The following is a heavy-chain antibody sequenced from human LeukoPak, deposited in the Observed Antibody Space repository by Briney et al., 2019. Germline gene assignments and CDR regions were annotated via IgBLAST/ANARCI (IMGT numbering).Heavy chain of an antibody. Sequence: SETLSLTCAVYGGSFSGYYWSWIRQPPGKGLEWIGEINHSGSTNYNPSLNRRVTISVDTSKNQFSLQLSSVTAADTAVYYCARMKRRTMIDYWGQGTLVTVSP. D-gene: IGHD3-22*01. CDR2: INHSGST. V-gene: IGHV4-34*01. CDR1: GGSFSGYY. CDR3: ARMKRRTMIDY. J-gene: IGHJ4*02.